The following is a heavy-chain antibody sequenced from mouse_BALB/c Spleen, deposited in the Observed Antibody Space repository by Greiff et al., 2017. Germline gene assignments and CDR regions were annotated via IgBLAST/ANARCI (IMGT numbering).Heavy chain of an antibody. CDR3: ARSYYGNSAFAY. V-gene: IGHV5-17*02. D-gene: IGHD2-10*01. J-gene: IGHJ3*01. CDR1: GFTFSSFG. CDR2: ISSGSSTI. Sequence: EVQVVESGGGLVQPGGSRKLSCAASGFTFSSFGMHWVRQAPEKGLEWVAYISSGSSTIYYADTVKGRFTISRDNPKNTLFLQMTSLRSEDTAMYYCARSYYGNSAFAYWGQGTLVTVSA.